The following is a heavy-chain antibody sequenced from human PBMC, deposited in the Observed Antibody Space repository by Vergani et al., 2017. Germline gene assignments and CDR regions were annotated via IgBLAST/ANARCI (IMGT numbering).Heavy chain of an antibody. D-gene: IGHD5-18*01. CDR1: GFTFSNLW. CDR2: IKYDGSKK. J-gene: IGHJ5*02. Sequence: EVQLVASGGGLVQRGGSLRLSCEASGFTFSNLWMTWVRQAPGKGLEWVANIKYDGSKKNYVDSVKGRFTISRDNAKNSVYLQMNILRVEDTAVYFCARSPHGYTYGGYISQFDPWGQRTLVTVSS. V-gene: IGHV3-7*01. CDR3: ARSPHGYTYGGYISQFDP.